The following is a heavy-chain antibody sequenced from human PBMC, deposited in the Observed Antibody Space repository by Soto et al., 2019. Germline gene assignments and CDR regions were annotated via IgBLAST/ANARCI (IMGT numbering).Heavy chain of an antibody. Sequence: QVQLVQSGGEVKKPGASVKVSCKASGYTFTTFGITWVRQAPGQGLEWMGWVSASTGNTNYAQKLQGRVTLTTDTSTRTSYMELASLTSDDTSVYSCARSPRVIVAANGTLDYWGQGTLVSVSS. D-gene: IGHD5-12*01. J-gene: IGHJ4*02. CDR2: VSASTGNT. CDR3: ARSPRVIVAANGTLDY. V-gene: IGHV1-18*04. CDR1: GYTFTTFG.